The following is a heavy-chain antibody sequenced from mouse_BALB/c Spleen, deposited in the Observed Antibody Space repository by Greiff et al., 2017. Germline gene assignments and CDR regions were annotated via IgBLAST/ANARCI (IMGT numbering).Heavy chain of an antibody. CDR2: ISSGSSTI. CDR1: GFTFSSFG. Sequence: EVQVVESGGGLVQPGGSRKLSCAASGFTFSSFGMHWVRQAPEKGLEWVAYISSGSSTIYYADTVKGRFTISRDNPKNTLFLQMTSLRSEDTAMYYCASPSFITTATFAMDYWGQGTSVTVSS. V-gene: IGHV5-17*02. CDR3: ASPSFITTATFAMDY. J-gene: IGHJ4*01. D-gene: IGHD1-2*01.